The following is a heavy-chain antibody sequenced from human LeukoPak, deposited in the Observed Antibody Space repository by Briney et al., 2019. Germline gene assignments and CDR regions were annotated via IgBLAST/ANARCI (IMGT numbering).Heavy chain of an antibody. V-gene: IGHV4-34*01. Sequence: SETLSLTCAVYGGSFSGYYWSWIRQPPGKGLEWIGEINHSGSTNYNPSLKSRVTISVDTSKNQFSLKLSSLTAADTAVYYCARAPIVVVPAASTYNWFDPWGQGTLVTVSS. D-gene: IGHD2-2*01. CDR3: ARAPIVVVPAASTYNWFDP. CDR1: GGSFSGYY. J-gene: IGHJ5*02. CDR2: INHSGST.